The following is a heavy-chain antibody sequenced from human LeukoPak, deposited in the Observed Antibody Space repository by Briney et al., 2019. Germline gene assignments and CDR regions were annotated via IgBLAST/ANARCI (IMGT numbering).Heavy chain of an antibody. CDR1: GFTFSSYW. V-gene: IGHV3-7*03. D-gene: IGHD2-2*01. J-gene: IGHJ5*02. CDR2: IKQDGSEK. Sequence: PVGSLRLSCAASGFTFSSYWMTWVRQAPGKGLEWVANIKQDGSEKHYVDSVKGRFTISRDNAKNSLYLQMNSLRAEDTAVYYCAKSIVVGARFDPWGQGTLVTVSS. CDR3: AKSIVVGARFDP.